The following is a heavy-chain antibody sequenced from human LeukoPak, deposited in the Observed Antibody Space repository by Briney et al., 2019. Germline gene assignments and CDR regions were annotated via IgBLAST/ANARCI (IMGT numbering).Heavy chain of an antibody. J-gene: IGHJ4*02. D-gene: IGHD3-10*01. CDR2: IKSKSDGGTT. CDR1: GFTFDDYG. CDR3: TTVTLRPVGL. V-gene: IGHV3-15*05. Sequence: GGSLRLSCAASGFTFDDYGMSWVRQAPGKGLEWVGRIKSKSDGGTTDCAAPVKGRFTISRDDSKNTLFLQVNSLKIEDTAVYYCTTVTLRPVGLWGQGTLVTVSS.